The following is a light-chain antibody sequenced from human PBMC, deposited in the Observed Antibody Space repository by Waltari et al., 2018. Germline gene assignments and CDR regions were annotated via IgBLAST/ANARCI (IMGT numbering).Light chain of an antibody. CDR3: MQALQFPF. J-gene: IGKJ5*01. CDR2: WGS. V-gene: IGKV2-28*01. CDR1: QSLLHSNVYHY. Sequence: IVMTPSPLAQTVCPGGPASPSCRHSQSLLHSNVYHYLYWYLQKAGQSSQLLIYWGSNRASGVPDRFSGSGSGTDFTLKISRVEAVDVGVYYCMQALQFPFFGQGTRLEIK.